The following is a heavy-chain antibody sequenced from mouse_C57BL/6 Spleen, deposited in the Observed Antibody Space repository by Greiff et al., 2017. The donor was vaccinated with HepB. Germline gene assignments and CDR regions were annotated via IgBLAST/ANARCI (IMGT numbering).Heavy chain of an antibody. D-gene: IGHD2-5*01. CDR2: IYPGGGYT. J-gene: IGHJ1*03. CDR3: ALYSNYLNWYFDV. CDR1: GYTFTNYW. V-gene: IGHV1-63*01. Sequence: QVQLKESGAELVRPGTSVKMSCKASGYTFTNYWIGWVKQRPGHGLEWIGDIYPGGGYTNYNEKFKGKATLTADKSSSTAYMQFSSLTSEASAFYYGALYSNYLNWYFDVWGTGTTVTVSS.